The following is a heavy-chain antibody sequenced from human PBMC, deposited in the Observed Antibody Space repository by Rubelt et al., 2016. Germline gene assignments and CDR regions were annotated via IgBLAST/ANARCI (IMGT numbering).Heavy chain of an antibody. Sequence: QVQLVESGGGVVQPGRSLRLSCAASGFTFSRYAIHWVRQAPGKGLEWVALISYDGSNKYYADSVKGRFTISRDNSKNTLYLQMNSLIAEDTAVYYWARDLSDSGRYHHFDYWGQGTLVTASS. V-gene: IGHV3-30*04. CDR1: GFTFSRYA. CDR2: ISYDGSNK. CDR3: ARDLSDSGRYHHFDY. J-gene: IGHJ4*02. D-gene: IGHD1-26*01.